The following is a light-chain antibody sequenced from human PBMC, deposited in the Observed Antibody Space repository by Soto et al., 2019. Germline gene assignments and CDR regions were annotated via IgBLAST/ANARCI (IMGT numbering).Light chain of an antibody. CDR1: QSVGNN. CDR2: ATS. CDR3: QQYGDLPLT. V-gene: IGKV3-15*01. Sequence: EIVVTQSPATLSVSPGERATLSCRASQSVGNNFAWYQQKPGQAPRLLIFATSTRATGVPARVSGSGSGTEFTLTISSLQSEDFAVYYCQQYGDLPLTFGEGAKVEIE. J-gene: IGKJ4*01.